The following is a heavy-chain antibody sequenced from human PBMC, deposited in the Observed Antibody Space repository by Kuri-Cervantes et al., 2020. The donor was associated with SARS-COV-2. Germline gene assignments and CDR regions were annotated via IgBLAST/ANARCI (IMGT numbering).Heavy chain of an antibody. CDR2: ISSDGKNK. CDR3: AKDRAGVHDF. Sequence: LSLTCVASGFNFSTTDMHWVRQAPGKGLEWVTFISSDGKNKKCMASGKGRFTISRDNSQNTLRLQMKSLRDEDTAIYYCAKDRAGVHDFWGQGTLVTVSS. J-gene: IGHJ4*02. D-gene: IGHD2-21*01. V-gene: IGHV3-30*18. CDR1: GFNFSTTD.